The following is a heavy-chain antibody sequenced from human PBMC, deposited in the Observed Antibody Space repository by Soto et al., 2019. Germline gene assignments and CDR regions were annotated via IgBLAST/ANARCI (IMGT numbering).Heavy chain of an antibody. CDR2: ISTNGGST. CDR1: GFTFSSYA. V-gene: IGHV3-64D*06. D-gene: IGHD2-8*02. CDR3: AQDRGSCTGGISFYSIYH. Sequence: GGSLRLSCSASGFTFSSYAMQWVRQAPGKGLEYVSAISTNGGSTHYADSVKGRFTISRDNSKNTLYLQMSSLRAEDTAVYYCAQDRGSCTGGISFYSIYHLGQGT. J-gene: IGHJ5*02.